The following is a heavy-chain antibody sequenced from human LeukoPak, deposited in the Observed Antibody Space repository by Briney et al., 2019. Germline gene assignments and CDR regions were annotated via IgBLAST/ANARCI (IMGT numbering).Heavy chain of an antibody. CDR3: ARPNTGGIYSYFDY. J-gene: IGHJ4*02. Sequence: SETLSLTCTVAGGSIRSSSYYWGWIRQPPGKGLEWIGTIYYSVSTYYNPSLKSRVTISVDTSKNQFSLKLSSVTAADTAVYYCARPNTGGIYSYFDYWGQGTLVTVSS. CDR2: IYYSVST. D-gene: IGHD1-26*01. V-gene: IGHV4-39*01. CDR1: GGSIRSSSYY.